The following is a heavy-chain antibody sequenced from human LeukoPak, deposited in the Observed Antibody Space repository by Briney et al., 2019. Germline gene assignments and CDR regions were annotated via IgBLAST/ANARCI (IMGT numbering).Heavy chain of an antibody. D-gene: IGHD1-26*01. CDR3: AKSRGSWFMILDY. V-gene: IGHV3-7*03. J-gene: IGHJ4*02. CDR1: GFTFNSYW. Sequence: GGSLRLSCAASGFTFNSYWMSWVRQAPGKGLEWVANIKQDGSEKYYVDSVKGRFTISRDNAKNSLYLQMNSLRAEDTAVYYCAKSRGSWFMILDYWGQGTLVTVSS. CDR2: IKQDGSEK.